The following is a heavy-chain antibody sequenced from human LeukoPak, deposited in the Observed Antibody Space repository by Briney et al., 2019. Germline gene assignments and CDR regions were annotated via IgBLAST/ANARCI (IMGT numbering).Heavy chain of an antibody. CDR2: ISSSGSTI. V-gene: IGHV3-11*01. Sequence: GGSLRLSCAASGFTFSDYYMSWIRQAPGKGLEWVSHISSSGSTIYYADSVKGRFTISRDNAKNSLYLQMNSLRAEDTAVYYCARSTPEDIVVVPAAIPGYFQHWGQGTLVTVSS. D-gene: IGHD2-2*02. CDR3: ARSTPEDIVVVPAAIPGYFQH. CDR1: GFTFSDYY. J-gene: IGHJ1*01.